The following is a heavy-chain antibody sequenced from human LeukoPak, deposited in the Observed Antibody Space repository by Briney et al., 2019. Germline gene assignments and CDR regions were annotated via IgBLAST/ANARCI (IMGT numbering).Heavy chain of an antibody. V-gene: IGHV7-4-1*02. Sequence: GASVKVSCKVSGYTLTELSMHWVRQAPGQGLEWMGWINTNNGDPTYADDFTGRFVFSLDTSVSTAYLQINSLKTEDTAVYYCARRSLILDFWGQGTLVTVSS. CDR3: ARRSLILDF. CDR1: GYTLTELS. CDR2: INTNNGDP. J-gene: IGHJ4*02.